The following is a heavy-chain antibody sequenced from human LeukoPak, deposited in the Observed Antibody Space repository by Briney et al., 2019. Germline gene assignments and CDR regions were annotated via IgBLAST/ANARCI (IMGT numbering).Heavy chain of an antibody. CDR3: ARRGGSSRYDAFDI. J-gene: IGHJ3*02. D-gene: IGHD6-13*01. V-gene: IGHV3-7*01. Sequence: GGSLRLSCVASGFSFSNYWMSWVRQAPGKGLEWVANINQEGIEKYYVDSVKGRFTISRDNAKNSLYLQMNSLRVEDTAVYYCARRGGSSRYDAFDIWGQGTMVTVSS. CDR1: GFSFSNYW. CDR2: INQEGIEK.